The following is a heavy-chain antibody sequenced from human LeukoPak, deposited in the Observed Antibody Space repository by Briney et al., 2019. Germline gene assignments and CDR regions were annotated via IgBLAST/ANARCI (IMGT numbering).Heavy chain of an antibody. CDR2: IYYSGNT. V-gene: IGHV4-59*05. J-gene: IGHJ4*02. Sequence: PSETLSLTCTVSGGSLSNYYWSWVRQPAGKGLEWIGSIYYSGNTYYNPSLKSRVTLSVDTSKTQFSLKLNSVTAADTAVYYCARHRGARLSPIDYWGQGTLVTVSS. D-gene: IGHD3-16*02. CDR1: GGSLSNYY. CDR3: ARHRGARLSPIDY.